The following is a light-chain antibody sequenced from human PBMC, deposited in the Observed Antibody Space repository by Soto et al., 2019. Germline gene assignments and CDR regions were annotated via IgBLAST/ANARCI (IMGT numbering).Light chain of an antibody. CDR1: QGVTTN. CDR2: GAS. V-gene: IGKV3D-15*01. Sequence: EIVMTQSPATLSVSPGERATLSCRAGQGVTTNLAWYRQKPGQAPRLLIYGASNRATGTPARFSGSGSGTDFTLTISSLQSEDFALYYCQQYNKWPLITFGQGTRLEIK. J-gene: IGKJ5*01. CDR3: QQYNKWPLIT.